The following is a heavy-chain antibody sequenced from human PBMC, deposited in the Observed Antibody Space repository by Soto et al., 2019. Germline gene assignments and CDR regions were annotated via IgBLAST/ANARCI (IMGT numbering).Heavy chain of an antibody. CDR3: ARERPDGARLDL. Sequence: PSETLSLTCTVSGGSISSYYWSWIRQPPGKGLEWIGYIYYRGSTNYNPSLKSRVTISVNTSKNQFSLKLRSVTAADTAVYFCARERPDGARLDLWGQGNLATVSS. CDR2: IYYRGST. J-gene: IGHJ5*02. CDR1: GGSISSYY. V-gene: IGHV4-59*01.